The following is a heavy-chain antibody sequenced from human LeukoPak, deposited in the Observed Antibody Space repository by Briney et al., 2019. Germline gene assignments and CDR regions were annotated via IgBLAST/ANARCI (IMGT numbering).Heavy chain of an antibody. V-gene: IGHV3-53*01. CDR2: IYIGGTT. CDR1: GFSVSGNY. D-gene: IGHD1-1*01. J-gene: IGHJ4*02. CDR3: ARGGGAGTTKMYFDS. Sequence: PGGSLRLSCAAPGFSVSGNYMSWVRQAPGRGLEWVSVIYIGGTTYYADSVKGRFTISRDNSKNTLYLQMNSLRVEDTAVYYCARGGGAGTTKMYFDSWGQGTLVTVSS.